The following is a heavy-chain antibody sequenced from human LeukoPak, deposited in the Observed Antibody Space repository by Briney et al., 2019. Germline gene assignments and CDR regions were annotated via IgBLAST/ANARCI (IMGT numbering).Heavy chain of an antibody. CDR1: GGSISSRSYY. D-gene: IGHD3-3*01. J-gene: IGHJ4*02. CDR3: ARLSAFGVVIQQYYFDS. V-gene: IGHV4-39*01. CDR2: IYYSGST. Sequence: PSETLSLTCIVSGGSISSRSYYWGWIRQPPGKGLEWIGSIYYSGSTSYNPSLKSRVAISVDTSKNQFSLKLSSVTAADTAVYSCARLSAFGVVIQQYYFDSWGQGTLVTVSA.